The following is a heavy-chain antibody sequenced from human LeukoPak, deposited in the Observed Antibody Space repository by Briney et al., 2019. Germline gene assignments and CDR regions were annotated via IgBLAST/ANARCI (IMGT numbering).Heavy chain of an antibody. CDR2: IWYDGSNK. V-gene: IGHV3-33*06. CDR3: AKDQLGYCTNGVCSRFDY. CDR1: GFTFSSYG. D-gene: IGHD2-8*01. Sequence: PGGSLRLSCAASGFTFSSYGMHWVRPAPGKGLELVAVIWYDGSNKYYADSVKGRFTISRDNSKNTLYLQMNSLRAEDTAVYYCAKDQLGYCTNGVCSRFDYWGQGTLVTVSS. J-gene: IGHJ4*02.